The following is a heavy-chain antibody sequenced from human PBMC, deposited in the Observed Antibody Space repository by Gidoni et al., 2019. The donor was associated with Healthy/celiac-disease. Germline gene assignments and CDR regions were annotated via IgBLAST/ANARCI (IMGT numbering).Heavy chain of an antibody. D-gene: IGHD2-2*01. CDR2: ISGSGGST. Sequence: EVQLLESGGGLVQPGGSLRLSCAASGFTFSRYAMSWVSAISGSGGSTYYADSVKGRFTISRDNSKNTLYLQMNSLRAEDTAVYYCAKALRDIVVVPANDYWGQGTLVTVSS. V-gene: IGHV3-23*01. CDR3: AKALRDIVVVPANDY. J-gene: IGHJ4*02. CDR1: GFTFSRYA.